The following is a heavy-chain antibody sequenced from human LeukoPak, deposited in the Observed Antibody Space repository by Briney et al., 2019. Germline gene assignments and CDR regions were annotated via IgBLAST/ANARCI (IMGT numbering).Heavy chain of an antibody. V-gene: IGHV1-2*02. Sequence: SVKVSCKASGYTFTGYYMHWVRQAPGQGLEWMGWINPNSGGTNYAQKFQGRVTMTRDTSISTAYMELSRLRSDDTAVYYCARTYYYDRSYFDYWGHGTLVTVSS. D-gene: IGHD3-22*01. CDR2: INPNSGGT. CDR3: ARTYYYDRSYFDY. J-gene: IGHJ4*01. CDR1: GYTFTGYY.